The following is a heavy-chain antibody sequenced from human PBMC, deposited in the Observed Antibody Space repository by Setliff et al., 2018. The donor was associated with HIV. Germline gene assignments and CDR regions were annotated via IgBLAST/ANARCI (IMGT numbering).Heavy chain of an antibody. Sequence: GGSLRLSCAASGFTFSSAWMTWVRQAPGKGLEWVGRIKSKTDGGATDYAAPVKGRFSISRDDSENTLYLQMNSLKTEDTAVYYCTTCGGDCYSLLQHWGQGTLVTVSS. CDR3: TTCGGDCYSLLQH. V-gene: IGHV3-15*01. J-gene: IGHJ1*01. CDR2: IKSKTDGGAT. D-gene: IGHD2-21*02. CDR1: GFTFSSAW.